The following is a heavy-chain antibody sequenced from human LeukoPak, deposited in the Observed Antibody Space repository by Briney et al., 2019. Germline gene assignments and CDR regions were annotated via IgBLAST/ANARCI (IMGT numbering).Heavy chain of an antibody. CDR3: ARDRGGNEFDY. V-gene: IGHV3-30*03. Sequence: GGSLRLSCTASGFTFSNYGMLWVRQAPGKGLEWMATISYDGNNNYYTYSVKGRFTVSRDNSKNTLYLQMNSLRGEDTGVYYCARDRGGNEFDYWGQGTSVTVSS. CDR1: GFTFSNYG. J-gene: IGHJ4*02. CDR2: ISYDGNNN. D-gene: IGHD4-23*01.